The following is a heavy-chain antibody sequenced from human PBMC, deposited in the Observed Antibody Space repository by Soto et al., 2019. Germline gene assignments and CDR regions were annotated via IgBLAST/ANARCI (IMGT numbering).Heavy chain of an antibody. D-gene: IGHD5-18*01. CDR3: ARGGRIQLWGDYYYYGMDV. CDR2: INPNSGGT. J-gene: IGHJ6*02. Sequence: ASVEVSFKASGYTFTGYYMHWVRQAPGQGREWMGWINPNSGGTNYAQKFQGWVTMTRDTSISTAYRELSRLRSDDTAVYYCARGGRIQLWGDYYYYGMDVWGQGTTVTVSS. V-gene: IGHV1-2*04. CDR1: GYTFTGYY.